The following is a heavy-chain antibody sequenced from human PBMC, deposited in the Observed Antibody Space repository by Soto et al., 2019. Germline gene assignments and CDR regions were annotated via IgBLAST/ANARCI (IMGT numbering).Heavy chain of an antibody. CDR3: VRDRSGTYSLDH. J-gene: IGHJ4*02. CDR1: GFTFRSHN. V-gene: IGHV3-30*04. CDR2: IEDNGRDV. Sequence: GGSLRLSCAASGFTFRSHNFHWVRQAPGKGLEWVAIIEDNGRDVIYASSVRGRCTISRDNSKNTLYFEMNSLSPEDTGVYYCVRDRSGTYSLDHWGQGTLVTVSS. D-gene: IGHD1-26*01.